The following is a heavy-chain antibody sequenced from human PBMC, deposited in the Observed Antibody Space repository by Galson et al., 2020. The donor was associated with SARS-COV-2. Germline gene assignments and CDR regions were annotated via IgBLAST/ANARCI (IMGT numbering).Heavy chain of an antibody. Sequence: GGSLRLSCAASGFTFSSYAMSWVRQAPGKGLEWVSAISGSGGSTYYADSVKGRFTISRDNSKNTLYLQMNSVRAEDTAVYYCAGATRDSSSWWGDYYYGMDVWGQGTTVTVAS. D-gene: IGHD6-13*01. CDR2: ISGSGGST. V-gene: IGHV3-23*01. J-gene: IGHJ6*02. CDR1: GFTFSSYA. CDR3: AGATRDSSSWWGDYYYGMDV.